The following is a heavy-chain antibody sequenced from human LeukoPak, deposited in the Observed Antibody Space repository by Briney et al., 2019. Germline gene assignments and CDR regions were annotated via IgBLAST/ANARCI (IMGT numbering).Heavy chain of an antibody. CDR1: GFTFSNFP. D-gene: IGHD1-26*01. V-gene: IGHV3-23*01. CDR3: AKDSGYYYYGMDV. CDR2: ISGSGGST. Sequence: PGGSLRLSCAASGFTFSNFPMSWVRRAPGKGLEWVSAISGSGGSTYYADSVKGRFTISRDNSKNTLYLQMNSLRAEDTAVYYCAKDSGYYYYGMDVWGQGTTVTVSS. J-gene: IGHJ6*02.